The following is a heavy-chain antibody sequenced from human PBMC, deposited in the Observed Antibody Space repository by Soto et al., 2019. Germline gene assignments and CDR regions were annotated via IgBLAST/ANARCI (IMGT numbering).Heavy chain of an antibody. CDR1: GFTFSSYS. CDR2: ISSSSSYI. D-gene: IGHD1-7*01. CDR3: ARDVWNYLRVYYYYYYGMDV. V-gene: IGHV3-21*01. J-gene: IGHJ6*02. Sequence: GGSLRLSCAASGFTFSSYSMNWVRQAPGKGLERVSSISSSSSYIYYADSVKGRFTISRDNAKNSLYLQMNSLRAEDTAVYYCARDVWNYLRVYYYYYYGMDVWGQGTTVTVSS.